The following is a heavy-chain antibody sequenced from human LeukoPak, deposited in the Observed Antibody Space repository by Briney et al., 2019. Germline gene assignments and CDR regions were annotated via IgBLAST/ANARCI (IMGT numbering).Heavy chain of an antibody. CDR2: INPNSGGT. D-gene: IGHD5-24*01. CDR3: ARDQGDGYNYLAFDI. V-gene: IGHV1-2*02. Sequence: ASVKVSCKASGYTFTGYYMHWVRQAPGQGLEWMGWINPNSGGTNYAQKFQGRVTMTRDTSISTAYMELSRLRSDDTAVYYCARDQGDGYNYLAFDIWGQGTMVTVSS. CDR1: GYTFTGYY. J-gene: IGHJ3*02.